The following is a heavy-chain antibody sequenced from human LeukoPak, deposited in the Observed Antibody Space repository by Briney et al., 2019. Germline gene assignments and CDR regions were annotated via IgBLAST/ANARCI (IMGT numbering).Heavy chain of an antibody. V-gene: IGHV3-30-3*01. D-gene: IGHD5-18*01. Sequence: PGRSLRLSCAASGFTFSSYAMHWVRQAPGKGLEWVAVISYDGSNKYYADSVKGRFTISRDNSKNTLYLQMNSLRAEDTAVYYCTTEQLWIYFDYWGQGTLVTVSS. CDR3: TTEQLWIYFDY. J-gene: IGHJ4*02. CDR2: ISYDGSNK. CDR1: GFTFSSYA.